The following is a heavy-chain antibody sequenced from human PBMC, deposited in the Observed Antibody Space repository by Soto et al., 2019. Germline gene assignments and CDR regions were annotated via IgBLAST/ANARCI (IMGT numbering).Heavy chain of an antibody. Sequence: ASVKVSCKASGYTFTSYDINWVRQATGQGLEWMGWMNPNSGGTNYAQKFQGRVTMTRDTSISTAYMELSRLRSDDTAVYYCAREGDYVWGSYRYYFDYWGQGTLVTVSS. CDR1: GYTFTSYD. D-gene: IGHD3-16*02. CDR3: AREGDYVWGSYRYYFDY. J-gene: IGHJ4*02. V-gene: IGHV1-2*02. CDR2: MNPNSGGT.